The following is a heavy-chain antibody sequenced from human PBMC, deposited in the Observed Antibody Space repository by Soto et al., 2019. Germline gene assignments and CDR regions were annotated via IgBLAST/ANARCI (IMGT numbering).Heavy chain of an antibody. CDR1: GFIFDDFA. CDR2: ISWNSDSI. J-gene: IGHJ4*02. Sequence: EAQLVESGGGLVQPGRSLRLSCAGSGFIFDDFAIHWVRQAPGKGLEWVSGISWNSDSIGYADSVKGRFTICRDNAKNSLYLQMNSLRVEDTALYYCTKVGGLYDFWSGPLAFDLWGQGTLVTVSS. V-gene: IGHV3-9*01. CDR3: TKVGGLYDFWSGPLAFDL. D-gene: IGHD3-3*01.